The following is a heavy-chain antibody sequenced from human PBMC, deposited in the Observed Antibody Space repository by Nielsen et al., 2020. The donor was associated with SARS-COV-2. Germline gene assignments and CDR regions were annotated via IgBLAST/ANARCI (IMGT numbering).Heavy chain of an antibody. V-gene: IGHV3-73*01. D-gene: IGHD3-22*01. Sequence: GESLKISCAASGFTFSGSAMHWVRQASGKGLEWVGRIRSKANSYATAYAASVKGRFTISRDDSKNTAYLQMNSLRAEDTAVYYCAKGYYAYYDSSGYLDVWGQGTTVTVSS. CDR3: AKGYYAYYDSSGYLDV. CDR2: IRSKANSYAT. J-gene: IGHJ6*02. CDR1: GFTFSGSA.